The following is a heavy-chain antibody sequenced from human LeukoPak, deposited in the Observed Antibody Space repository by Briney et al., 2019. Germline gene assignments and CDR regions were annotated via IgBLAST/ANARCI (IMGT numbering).Heavy chain of an antibody. CDR3: ARVVGYCSSTSCYTLDYYYYYMDV. D-gene: IGHD2-2*02. V-gene: IGHV1-69*13. J-gene: IGHJ6*03. CDR1: GGTFSSYA. Sequence: SVKVSCKASGGTFSSYAISWVRQAPGQGLEWMGGIIPIFGTANYAQKFQGRVTITADESTSTAYMELSSLRSEDTAVYYCARVVGYCSSTSCYTLDYYYYYMDVWGKGTTVTVSS. CDR2: IIPIFGTA.